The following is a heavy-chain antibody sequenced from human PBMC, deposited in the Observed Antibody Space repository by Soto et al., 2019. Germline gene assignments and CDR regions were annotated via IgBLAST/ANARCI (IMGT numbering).Heavy chain of an antibody. CDR1: GGSFSGYY. CDR2: INHSGST. D-gene: IGHD3-22*01. J-gene: IGHJ5*02. CDR3: ARGRHFTMIVVVTTGDNWFDP. Sequence: PSETLSLTCAVYGGSFSGYYWIFSRQPPLKWREWIGEINHSGSTNYNPSLKSRVTISVDTSKNQFSLKLSSVTAADTAVYYCARGRHFTMIVVVTTGDNWFDPWGQGTLVTVSS. V-gene: IGHV4-34*01.